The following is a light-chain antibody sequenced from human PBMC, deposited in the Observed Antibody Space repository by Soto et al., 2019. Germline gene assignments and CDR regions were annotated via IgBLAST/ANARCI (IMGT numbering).Light chain of an antibody. J-gene: IGKJ3*01. Sequence: EIVMTQSPCTLSLSPGGRVSLFCRASQSVSPYLAWYQQRPGQAPRLLIYDASSRATGIPDRFSGSGSGPDFTLTISRLEPEDFVVYYCQQYDSTPFTFGPGTKVDVK. CDR1: QSVSPY. CDR3: QQYDSTPFT. CDR2: DAS. V-gene: IGKV3-20*01.